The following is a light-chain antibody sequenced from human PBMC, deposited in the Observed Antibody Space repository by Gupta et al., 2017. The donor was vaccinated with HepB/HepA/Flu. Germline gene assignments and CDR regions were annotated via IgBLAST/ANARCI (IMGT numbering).Light chain of an antibody. CDR2: GAS. Sequence: DIQMTQSPSSLSASVRDRVIITCRASQSISTYLNWYQQIPGKAPKLLIYGASTLQSGVPSRFSGSGSGTDFTLTISSLQPEDFATYYCQQSYSTPCSFGQGTKLEIK. J-gene: IGKJ2*04. V-gene: IGKV1-39*01. CDR3: QQSYSTPCS. CDR1: QSISTY.